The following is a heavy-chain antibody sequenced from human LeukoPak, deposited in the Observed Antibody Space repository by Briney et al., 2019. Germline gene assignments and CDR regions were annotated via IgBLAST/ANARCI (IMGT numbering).Heavy chain of an antibody. D-gene: IGHD2-2*01. V-gene: IGHV3-21*04. CDR3: AKDRVPAALYYFDY. Sequence: GGSLRLSCAASGFTFSSYSMNWVRQAPGKGLEWVSSISSSSSYIYYADSVKGRFTISRDNAKNSLYLQMNSLRAEDTAVYYCAKDRVPAALYYFDYWGQGTLVTVSS. J-gene: IGHJ4*02. CDR2: ISSSSSYI. CDR1: GFTFSSYS.